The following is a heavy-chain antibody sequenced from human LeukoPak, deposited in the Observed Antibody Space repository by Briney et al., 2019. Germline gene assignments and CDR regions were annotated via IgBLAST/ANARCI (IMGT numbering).Heavy chain of an antibody. CDR2: IWYDGSNK. V-gene: IGHV3-33*01. J-gene: IGHJ4*02. CDR1: GFTFSSYG. CDR3: ARASIAAAAPDY. Sequence: PGGSLRPSCAASGFTFSSYGMPWVRQAPGKGLEWVAVIWYDGSNKYYADSVKGRFTISRDNSKNTLYLQMNSLRAEDTAVHYCARASIAAAAPDYWGQGTLVTVSS. D-gene: IGHD6-13*01.